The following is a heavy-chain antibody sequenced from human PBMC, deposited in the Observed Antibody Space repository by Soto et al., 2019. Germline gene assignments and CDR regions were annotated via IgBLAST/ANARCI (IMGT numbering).Heavy chain of an antibody. Sequence: SVKVSCKTSGFTFLSSAMQWVRQARGQRLEWMGWIIPIFGNTNYAQKFQGRVTITADESTSTAYMELSSLRSEDTAVYYCARHDCISSSCYYYYYYVMDVWGQGTTVTVSS. D-gene: IGHD2-2*01. CDR3: ARHDCISSSCYYYYYYVMDV. V-gene: IGHV1-69*13. CDR1: GFTFLSSA. CDR2: IIPIFGNT. J-gene: IGHJ6*02.